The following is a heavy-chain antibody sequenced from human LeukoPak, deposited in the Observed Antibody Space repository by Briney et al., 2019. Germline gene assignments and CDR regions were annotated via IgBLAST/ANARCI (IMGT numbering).Heavy chain of an antibody. CDR2: IYTGDSDN. CDR3: ARHPPPSHFDSSGYYFTFDY. Sequence: GGPSQISSKGSGYMFSTYCIGWVRHMPGKGLECMGIIYTGDSDNRYTPSFQGQVTISADKPITTAYLQWSNLKASDTAMYYCARHPPPSHFDSSGYYFTFDYWGQGTLVTVSS. J-gene: IGHJ4*02. CDR1: GYMFSTYC. V-gene: IGHV5-51*01. D-gene: IGHD3-22*01.